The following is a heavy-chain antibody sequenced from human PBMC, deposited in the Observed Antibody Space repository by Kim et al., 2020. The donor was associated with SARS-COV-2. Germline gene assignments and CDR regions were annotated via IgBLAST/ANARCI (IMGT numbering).Heavy chain of an antibody. D-gene: IGHD6-13*01. Sequence: GGSLRLSCAASGFTFSSYSMNWVRQAPGKGLEWVSYISSSSSTIYYADSVKGRFTISRDNAKNSLYLQMNSLRAEDTAVYYCAGTPPIRWRFFDYWGQGTLVTLSS. V-gene: IGHV3-48*04. CDR1: GFTFSSYS. CDR3: AGTPPIRWRFFDY. CDR2: ISSSSSTI. J-gene: IGHJ4*02.